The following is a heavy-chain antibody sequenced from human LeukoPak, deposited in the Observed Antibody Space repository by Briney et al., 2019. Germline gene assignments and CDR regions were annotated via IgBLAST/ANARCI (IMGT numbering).Heavy chain of an antibody. CDR2: IYYRGST. CDR1: GGSISSSTYY. D-gene: IGHD3-10*01. J-gene: IGHJ5*02. V-gene: IGHV4-39*01. CDR3: AILGTGSS. Sequence: SETLSLTCTVSGGSISSSTYYWGWIRQPPGRGLEWIGTIYYRGSTYYNPSLKSRVTISVDTSNNQFSLRLSSVTAADTAVYYCAILGTGSSWGQGTLVTVSP.